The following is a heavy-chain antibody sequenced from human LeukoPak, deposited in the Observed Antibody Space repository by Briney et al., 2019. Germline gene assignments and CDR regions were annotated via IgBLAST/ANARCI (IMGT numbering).Heavy chain of an antibody. CDR2: IRSKANSYVT. Sequence: GRSLRLSCAASGFTFSGSAMHWVRQASGKGLEWVGRIRSKANSYVTAYAASVKGRFTISRDDSKNTAYLQMNSLKTEDTAVYYCTSLLYYYDSSGYRSIDYWGQGTLVTVSS. CDR1: GFTFSGSA. D-gene: IGHD3-22*01. CDR3: TSLLYYYDSSGYRSIDY. V-gene: IGHV3-73*01. J-gene: IGHJ4*02.